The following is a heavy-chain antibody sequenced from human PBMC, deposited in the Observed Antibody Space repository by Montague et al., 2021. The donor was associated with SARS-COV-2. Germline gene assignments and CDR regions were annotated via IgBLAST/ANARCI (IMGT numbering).Heavy chain of an antibody. CDR1: GFPFNTYA. V-gene: IGHV3-30*04. Sequence: SLRLSCATSGFPFNTYALHWVRQTPGKGLEWVAVISYDGTKTYYAASVKGRFTISRDTSKNTVYLQMNSLRVEDTALYYCARERALRYYYGSGIELWGQGTLVIVSS. J-gene: IGHJ1*01. CDR2: ISYDGTKT. D-gene: IGHD3-10*01. CDR3: ARERALRYYYGSGIEL.